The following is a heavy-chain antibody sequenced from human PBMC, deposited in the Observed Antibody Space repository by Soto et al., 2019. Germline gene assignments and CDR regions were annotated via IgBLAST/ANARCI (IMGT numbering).Heavy chain of an antibody. Sequence: QVQLVQSGAEVKKPGSSVRVSCQASGGTFDSYSISWVRQAPGQGFEWVGKVAPIFDFSRYAPKFQGRVTITAHKSTSRAYMDLSGLKAEDTAVFYCTTVELGGQQQLVRDAFDFWGQWTKVSVSS. V-gene: IGHV1-69*02. CDR2: VAPIFDFS. D-gene: IGHD6-13*01. J-gene: IGHJ3*01. CDR3: TTVELGGQQQLVRDAFDF. CDR1: GGTFDSYS.